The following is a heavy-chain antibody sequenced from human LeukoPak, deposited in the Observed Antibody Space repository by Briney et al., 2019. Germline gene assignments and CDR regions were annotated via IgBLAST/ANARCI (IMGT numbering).Heavy chain of an antibody. CDR1: GDSISSGIYY. V-gene: IGHV4-39*07. CDR3: ARVVGDY. J-gene: IGHJ4*02. CDR2: INHSGST. Sequence: SETLSLTCTVSGDSISSGIYYWSWIRQPPGKGLEWIGEINHSGSTNYNPSLKSRVTISVDTSKNQFSLKLSSVTAADTAVYYCARVVGDYWGQGTLVTVSS.